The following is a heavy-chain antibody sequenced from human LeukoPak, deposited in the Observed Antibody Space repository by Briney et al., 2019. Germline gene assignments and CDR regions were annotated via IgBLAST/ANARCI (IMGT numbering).Heavy chain of an antibody. V-gene: IGHV4-38-2*02. J-gene: IGHJ4*02. Sequence: SETLSLTCTVSGYSISSGYFWGWIRQPPGKGLEWIGSIYYSGSTYYNPSLKSRVTISVDTSKNQFSLKLSSVTAADTAVYYCARDGSVAVAGSRPLATIDYWGQGTLVTVSS. CDR1: GYSISSGYF. D-gene: IGHD6-19*01. CDR2: IYYSGST. CDR3: ARDGSVAVAGSRPLATIDY.